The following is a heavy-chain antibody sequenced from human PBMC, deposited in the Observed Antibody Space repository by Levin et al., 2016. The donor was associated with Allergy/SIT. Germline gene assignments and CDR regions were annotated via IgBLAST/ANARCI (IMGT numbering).Heavy chain of an antibody. CDR1: GGSISIYY. CDR3: AKVSRGFGGLLDY. CDR2: IYYTGST. Sequence: SETLSLTCTVSGGSISIYYWSWIRQPPGKGLEWIGYIYYTGSTNYNPSLKSRVTISIDTSKNQFSLKLSSVTAADTAVYYCAKVSRGFGGLLDYWGQGTLVTVSS. D-gene: IGHD3/OR15-3a*01. J-gene: IGHJ4*02. V-gene: IGHV4-59*08.